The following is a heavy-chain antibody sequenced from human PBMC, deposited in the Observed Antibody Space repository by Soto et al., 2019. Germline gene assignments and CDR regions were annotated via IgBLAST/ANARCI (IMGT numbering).Heavy chain of an antibody. V-gene: IGHV1-18*01. CDR3: ARLAPPSDY. Sequence: ASVKVSCKASGGTFSSYSFSWVRQAPGQGLEWMGWISAYNGNTNYAQKLQGRVTMTTDTSTSSAYMDLRSLRSDDTAVYYCARLAPPSDYWGQGTLVTVSS. CDR2: ISAYNGNT. CDR1: GGTFSSYS. J-gene: IGHJ4*02.